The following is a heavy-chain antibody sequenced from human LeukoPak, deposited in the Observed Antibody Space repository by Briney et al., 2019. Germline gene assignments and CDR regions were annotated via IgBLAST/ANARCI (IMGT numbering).Heavy chain of an antibody. CDR3: ATRLSPGPFRGVSIWFDP. D-gene: IGHD3-10*01. V-gene: IGHV1-24*01. Sequence: ASVKVSCKVSGYTLTELSMHWVRQAPGKGLEWMGGFDPEDGETIYAQKFQGRAIMTEDTPTHTAYMELSSLRSDGTAGYNFATRLSPGPFRGVSIWFDPWGQGTLVTVSS. J-gene: IGHJ5*02. CDR2: FDPEDGET. CDR1: GYTLTELS.